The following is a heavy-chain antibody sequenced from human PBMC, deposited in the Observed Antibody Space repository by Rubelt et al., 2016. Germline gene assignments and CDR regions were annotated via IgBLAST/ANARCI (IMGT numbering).Heavy chain of an antibody. V-gene: IGHV4-39*07. D-gene: IGHD1-20*01. CDR1: GGSISGSNFY. J-gene: IGHJ4*02. CDR3: ARINWHLPDY. Sequence: QLQLQESGPGLVKPSETLSLTCTVSGGSISGSNFYWGWIRQPPGKGLEWIAKISYTGTTDYNPSLKSRVTISVDTSKNHFSLKLNSVTAADTAVYYCARINWHLPDYWGQGTLVTVSS. CDR2: ISYTGTT.